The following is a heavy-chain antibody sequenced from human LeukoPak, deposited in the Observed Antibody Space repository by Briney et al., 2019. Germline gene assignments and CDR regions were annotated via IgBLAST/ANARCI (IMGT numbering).Heavy chain of an antibody. Sequence: ASVKVSCKASGYTFTSYDINWVRQATGQGLEWMGWMNPDSGNTGYAQKFRGRVTMTRNTSISTAYMELSSLRSEDTAVYYCARGYQEMVYAIRRYYGMDVWGQGTTVTVSS. CDR2: MNPDSGNT. V-gene: IGHV1-8*01. D-gene: IGHD2-8*01. CDR1: GYTFTSYD. J-gene: IGHJ6*02. CDR3: ARGYQEMVYAIRRYYGMDV.